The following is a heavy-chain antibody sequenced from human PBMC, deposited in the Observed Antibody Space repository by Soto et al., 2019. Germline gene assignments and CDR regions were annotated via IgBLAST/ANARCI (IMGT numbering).Heavy chain of an antibody. CDR1: GGTFSSYA. D-gene: IGHD6-13*01. CDR3: ARGLRIAAAGRPYYYYGMDV. J-gene: IGHJ6*02. CDR2: IIPIFGTA. V-gene: IGHV1-69*13. Sequence: ASVKVSCKASGGTFSSYAISWVRQAPGQGLEWMGGIIPIFGTANYAQKFQGRVTITADESTSTAYMELSSLRSEDTAVYYCARGLRIAAAGRPYYYYGMDVWGQGTTVTVSS.